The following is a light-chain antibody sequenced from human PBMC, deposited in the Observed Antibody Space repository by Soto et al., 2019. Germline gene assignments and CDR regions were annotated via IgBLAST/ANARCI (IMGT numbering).Light chain of an antibody. V-gene: IGKV1-5*01. CDR3: QQYNNYPYT. Sequence: DIQMTQSPSTLSASVGDRVTITCRAGQSISSWLAWYQQKPGKAPKLLIYDASTLESGVPSRFSGSGSGTEFTLTISSLQPDDFATAYCQQYNNYPYTFGQGTKLEIK. CDR2: DAS. J-gene: IGKJ2*01. CDR1: QSISSW.